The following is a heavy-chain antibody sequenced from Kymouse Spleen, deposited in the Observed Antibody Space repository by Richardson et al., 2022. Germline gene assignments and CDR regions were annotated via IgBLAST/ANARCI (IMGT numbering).Heavy chain of an antibody. CDR1: GFTFSSYG. D-gene: IGHD3-10*01. V-gene: IGHV3-33*01. Sequence: QVQLVESGGGVVQPGRSLRLSCAASGFTFSSYGMHWVRQAPGKGLEWVAVIWYDGSNKYYADSVKGRFTISRDNSKNTLYLQMNSLRAEDTAVYYCARDMTITMVRGALDAFDIWGQGTMVTVSS. J-gene: IGHJ3*02. CDR3: ARDMTITMVRGALDAFDI. CDR2: IWYDGSNK.